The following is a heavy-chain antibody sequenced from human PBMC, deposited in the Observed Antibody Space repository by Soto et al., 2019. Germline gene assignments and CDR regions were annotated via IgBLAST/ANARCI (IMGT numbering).Heavy chain of an antibody. CDR2: IHYSGSI. V-gene: IGHV4-30-4*01. Sequence: QVQLQESGPGLVRPSQTLSLTCTVSGGSISTDHYHWTWIRQTPGNGLAWIGYIHYSGSIHFTPSLQSLSSMSVETFKNLFSLKLSSVTAADTAVYFCAREDGGGDRDYYGLDVWGQGTTVTVSS. CDR1: GGSISTDHYH. D-gene: IGHD2-21*02. J-gene: IGHJ6*02. CDR3: AREDGGGDRDYYGLDV.